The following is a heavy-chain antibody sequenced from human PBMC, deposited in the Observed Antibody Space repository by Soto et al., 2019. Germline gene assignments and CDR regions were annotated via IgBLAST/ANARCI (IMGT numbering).Heavy chain of an antibody. J-gene: IGHJ4*02. CDR3: ATLRVGFGELLTY. CDR2: IDPSDSYT. Sequence: GESLKISCKGSGYSFTSYWIGWVRQMTGKGLEWMGRIDPSDSYTNYSPSFQGHVTIPADKSISTAYLQWSSLKASDTAMYYCATLRVGFGELLTYWAQGTLVTVSS. CDR1: GYSFTSYW. D-gene: IGHD3-10*01. V-gene: IGHV5-10-1*01.